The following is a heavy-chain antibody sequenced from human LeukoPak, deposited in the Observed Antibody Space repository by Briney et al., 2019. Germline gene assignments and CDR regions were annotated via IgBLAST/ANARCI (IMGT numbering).Heavy chain of an antibody. D-gene: IGHD3-10*01. Sequence: GASVKVSCKVSGYTLTGLSMHWVRQAPGKGLEWMGGFDPEDGETIYAQKFQGRVTMTEDTSTDTAYMELSSLRSDDTAVYYCVRDWAQDRITIFRGGWFDPWGQGTLVTVSS. J-gene: IGHJ5*02. V-gene: IGHV1-24*01. CDR3: VRDWAQDRITIFRGGWFDP. CDR2: FDPEDGET. CDR1: GYTLTGLS.